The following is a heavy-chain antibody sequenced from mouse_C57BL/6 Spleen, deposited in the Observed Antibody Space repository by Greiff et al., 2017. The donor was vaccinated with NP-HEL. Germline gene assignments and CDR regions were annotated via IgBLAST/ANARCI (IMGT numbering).Heavy chain of an antibody. V-gene: IGHV5-9*01. CDR2: ISGGGGNT. CDR3: ARGGGYDGTPYWYFDV. J-gene: IGHJ1*03. CDR1: GFTFSSYT. D-gene: IGHD2-3*01. Sequence: EVKVVESGGGLVKPGGSLKLSCAASGFTFSSYTMSWVRQTPEKRLEWVATISGGGGNTYYPDSVKGRFTISRDNAKNTLYLQMSSLRSEDTALYYCARGGGYDGTPYWYFDVWGTGTTVTVSS.